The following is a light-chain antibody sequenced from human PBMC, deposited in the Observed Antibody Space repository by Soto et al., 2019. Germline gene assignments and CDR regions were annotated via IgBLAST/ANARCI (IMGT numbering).Light chain of an antibody. CDR2: DVS. J-gene: IGLJ2*01. Sequence: QSALTQPRSVSESPGQSVNISCTGTSSDVGGYNYVSWYQHHPGKAPKLMISDVSKRPSGVPDRFSGSKSGNTASLTISGLQAEDEADYYCCSYAGSYSVVFGGGTKLTVL. CDR1: SSDVGGYNY. V-gene: IGLV2-11*01. CDR3: CSYAGSYSVV.